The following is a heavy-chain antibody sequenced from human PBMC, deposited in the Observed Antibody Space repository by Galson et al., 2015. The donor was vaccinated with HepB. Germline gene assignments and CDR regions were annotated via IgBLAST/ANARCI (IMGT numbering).Heavy chain of an antibody. CDR2: ISYDGSNK. J-gene: IGHJ4*02. V-gene: IGHV3-30-3*01. Sequence: SLRLSCAASGFTFSSYAMHWVRQAPGKGLEWVAVISYDGSNKYYADSVKGRFTISRDNSKNTLYLQMNSLRAEDTAVYYCARDFTQWLVRGGFDYWGQGTLVTVSS. D-gene: IGHD6-19*01. CDR3: ARDFTQWLVRGGFDY. CDR1: GFTFSSYA.